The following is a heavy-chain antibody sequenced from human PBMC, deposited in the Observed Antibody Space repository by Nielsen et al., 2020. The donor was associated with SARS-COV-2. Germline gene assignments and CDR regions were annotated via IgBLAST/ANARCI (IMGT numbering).Heavy chain of an antibody. CDR2: IYYSGDT. Sequence: SETLSLTCSVSGGSISGYYWSWIRQPPGKGLEWIGYIYYSGDTKYNPSLKSRVTISVDTSKNQFSLKLSSVTAADTAVYYCAREVAARRVGYYYYYGMDVWGQGTTVTVSS. D-gene: IGHD6-6*01. V-gene: IGHV4-59*01. J-gene: IGHJ6*02. CDR1: GGSISGYY. CDR3: AREVAARRVGYYYYYGMDV.